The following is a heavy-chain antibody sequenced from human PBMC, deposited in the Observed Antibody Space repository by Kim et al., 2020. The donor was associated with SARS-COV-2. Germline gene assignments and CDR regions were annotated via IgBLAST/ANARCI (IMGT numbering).Heavy chain of an antibody. Sequence: YPGDSDTRYGPAFQGQVTISADKSISTAYLQWSSLKASDTAMYYCARIGDYWGQGTLVTVSS. CDR2: YPGDSDT. J-gene: IGHJ4*02. CDR3: ARIGDY. D-gene: IGHD2-15*01. V-gene: IGHV5-51*01.